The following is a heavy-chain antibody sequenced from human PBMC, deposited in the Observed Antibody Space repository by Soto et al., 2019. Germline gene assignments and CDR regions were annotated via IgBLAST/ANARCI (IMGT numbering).Heavy chain of an antibody. V-gene: IGHV3-30*18. CDR3: AKDLPTLYCSSTSCYFYYGKDV. Sequence: QVQLVESGGGVVQPGRSLRLSCAASGFTFSSYGMHWVRQAPGKGLEWVAVISYDGSNKYYADSVKGRFTISRDNSKNTLYLQMNSLIAEDTDVYYCAKDLPTLYCSSTSCYFYYGKDVWGRGTTVTVCS. J-gene: IGHJ6*02. CDR2: ISYDGSNK. CDR1: GFTFSSYG. D-gene: IGHD2-2*01.